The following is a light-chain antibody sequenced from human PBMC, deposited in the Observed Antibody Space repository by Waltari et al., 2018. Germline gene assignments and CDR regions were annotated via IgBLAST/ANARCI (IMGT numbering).Light chain of an antibody. CDR1: QSVSSSY. Sequence: EIVLTQSPGTLSLSPGESATLSCRTSQSVSSSYLAWYQPKPGQAPRLLIYAGSNRATGIPDRFSGSGSGTDFTLTISGLEPEDFAVYYCQQFDRSPSWTFGQGTKVEIK. CDR2: AGS. V-gene: IGKV3-20*01. CDR3: QQFDRSPSWT. J-gene: IGKJ1*01.